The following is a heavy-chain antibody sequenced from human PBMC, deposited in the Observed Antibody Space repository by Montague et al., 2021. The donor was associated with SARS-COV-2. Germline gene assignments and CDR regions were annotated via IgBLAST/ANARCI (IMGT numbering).Heavy chain of an antibody. CDR2: ISSSGGGSTK. D-gene: IGHD2-21*01. CDR1: GFIFSSYE. CDR3: ARDRDWDDWCGMDV. J-gene: IGHJ6*02. V-gene: IGHV3-48*03. Sequence: SRRLSCAASGFIFSSYEMNWVRQAPGKGLEWISYISSSGGGSTKRYTDSVKGRFTISRDNAKNSLYLQMNSLRVEDTAIYYCARDRDWDDWCGMDVWGQGTTVTVSS.